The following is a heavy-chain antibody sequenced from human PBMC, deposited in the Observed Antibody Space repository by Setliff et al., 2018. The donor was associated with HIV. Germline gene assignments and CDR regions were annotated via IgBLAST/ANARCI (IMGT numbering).Heavy chain of an antibody. J-gene: IGHJ3*02. CDR2: IIPIVGIA. D-gene: IGHD3-22*01. V-gene: IGHV1-69*10. CDR3: ARGARDMIVVIGGYAFDI. Sequence: SVKVSCKASGGTFSSYAISWVRQAPGQGLQWMGGIIPIVGIANYVQKFQGRVTITADKSTSTVYMEFSSLRSEDTAVYYCARGARDMIVVIGGYAFDIWGQGTMVTVSS. CDR1: GGTFSSYA.